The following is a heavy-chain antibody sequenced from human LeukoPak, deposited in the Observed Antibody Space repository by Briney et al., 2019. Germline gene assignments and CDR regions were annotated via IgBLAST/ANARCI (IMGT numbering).Heavy chain of an antibody. V-gene: IGHV3-23*01. Sequence: GGSLRLSCAASGFTFSSYAMHWVRQAPGKGLEWVSAISGSGGSTYYADSVKGRFTISRDNSKNTLYLQMNSLRAEDTAVYYCAKERGRGSYFPLDYWGQGTLVTVSS. CDR1: GFTFSSYA. J-gene: IGHJ4*02. CDR3: AKERGRGSYFPLDY. CDR2: ISGSGGST. D-gene: IGHD1-26*01.